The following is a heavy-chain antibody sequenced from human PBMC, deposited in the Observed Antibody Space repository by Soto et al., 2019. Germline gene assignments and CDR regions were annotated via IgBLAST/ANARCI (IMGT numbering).Heavy chain of an antibody. CDR3: ARYGDYAFDI. V-gene: IGHV4-31*11. Sequence: QVQLQESGPGLVKPSQTLSLTCAVSGGSISGGNYYWSWIRQHPGKGLEWIGYIYDNGRAYYNTSLKRRFTMSVDRSRNQFSLSLSSVTAADTAVYYCARYGDYAFDIWGQGTMVTVSS. J-gene: IGHJ3*02. CDR2: IYDNGRA. D-gene: IGHD4-17*01. CDR1: GGSISGGNYY.